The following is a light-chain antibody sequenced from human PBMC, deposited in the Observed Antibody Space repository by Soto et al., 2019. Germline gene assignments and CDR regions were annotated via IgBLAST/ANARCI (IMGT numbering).Light chain of an antibody. CDR2: DAS. V-gene: IGKV3-20*01. Sequence: EIVLTQSPGTLSLPPGERATLSCRASQSISNNFVAWYQQKPGQAPRLLIDDASRRATGIPDRFSGSGSGTDFTLTITRLEPEDFAVYYCQQCATSPLTFGGGTRVEI. CDR3: QQCATSPLT. J-gene: IGKJ4*01. CDR1: QSISNNF.